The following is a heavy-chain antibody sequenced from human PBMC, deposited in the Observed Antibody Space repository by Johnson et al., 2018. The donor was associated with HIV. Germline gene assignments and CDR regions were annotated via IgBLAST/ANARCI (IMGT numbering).Heavy chain of an antibody. CDR2: IKQDGSEK. J-gene: IGHJ3*02. D-gene: IGHD1-26*01. V-gene: IGHV3-7*05. Sequence: QLVESGGGLVQPGGSLRVSCAASGFTLSSYWMSWVRQAPGKGLEWVANIKQDGSEKYYVDSVKGRFTISRDNAKNSLYLQMNSLRAEDTAVYYCAARGWELQPDAFDIWGQGTMVTVSS. CDR3: AARGWELQPDAFDI. CDR1: GFTLSSYW.